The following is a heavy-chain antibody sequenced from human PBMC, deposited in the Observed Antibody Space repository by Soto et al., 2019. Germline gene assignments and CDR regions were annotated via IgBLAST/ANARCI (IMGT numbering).Heavy chain of an antibody. V-gene: IGHV1-46*01. Sequence: ASVKVSCKASGYTFTSYYMHWVRQAPGQGLEWMGIINPSGGSTSYAQKFQGRVTMTRDTSTSTVYMELSSLRSEDTAVYYCARVGYDSSGYYPLYYYGMDVWGQGTTVTVYS. D-gene: IGHD3-22*01. CDR3: ARVGYDSSGYYPLYYYGMDV. CDR2: INPSGGST. CDR1: GYTFTSYY. J-gene: IGHJ6*02.